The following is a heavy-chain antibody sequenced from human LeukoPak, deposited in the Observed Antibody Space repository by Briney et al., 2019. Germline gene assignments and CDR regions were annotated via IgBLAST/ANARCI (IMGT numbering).Heavy chain of an antibody. CDR3: AKDMNSWRDGSGLGDYFDY. D-gene: IGHD6-19*01. Sequence: GGSLRLSCAASGFTFSSYAMSWVRQAPGKGPEWVSGTSGSGRSIHYADSVKGRFTISRDNSKNTLYLQMNSLRADDTAVYYCAKDMNSWRDGSGLGDYFDYWGQGTLVTVSS. CDR2: TSGSGRSI. J-gene: IGHJ4*02. V-gene: IGHV3-23*01. CDR1: GFTFSSYA.